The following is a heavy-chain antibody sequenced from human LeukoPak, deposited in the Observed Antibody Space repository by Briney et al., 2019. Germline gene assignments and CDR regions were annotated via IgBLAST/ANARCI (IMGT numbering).Heavy chain of an antibody. CDR1: GFTFSSYG. V-gene: IGHV3-30*18. D-gene: IGHD1-7*01. J-gene: IGHJ4*02. CDR3: AQVFAGTTSAFDY. Sequence: GGSLRLSCAASGFTFSSYGMHWVRQAPGTGLEWVVVISYDGKNEYYADPVKGRFTISRDNSKNTLYLQMNSLRAEDTAVYYCAQVFAGTTSAFDYWGQGTLVTVSS. CDR2: ISYDGKNE.